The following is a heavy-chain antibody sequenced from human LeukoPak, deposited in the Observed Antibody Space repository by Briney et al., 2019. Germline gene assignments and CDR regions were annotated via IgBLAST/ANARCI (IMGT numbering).Heavy chain of an antibody. V-gene: IGHV1-69*13. Sequence: PVKGSFQASGGPFSSYAISWVRPAPGQGREWMGGVIPIFGTANYAQKFQGRVTITADESTSTAYMELSSLRSEDTAVYYCARGGRYGSGSYYGYWGQGTLVTVSS. CDR3: ARGGRYGSGSYYGY. CDR2: VIPIFGTA. D-gene: IGHD3-10*01. CDR1: GGPFSSYA. J-gene: IGHJ4*02.